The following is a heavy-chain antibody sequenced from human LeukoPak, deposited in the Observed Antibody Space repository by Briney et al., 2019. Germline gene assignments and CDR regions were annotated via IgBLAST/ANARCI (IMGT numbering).Heavy chain of an antibody. V-gene: IGHV1-46*01. CDR3: ARSSRGLGILIGY. CDR2: INPSGGGT. Sequence: ASVKVSCKASGDTFTSDYMRWVRHAPEQGREWMGIINPSGGGTSYAQKFQSRMMMTRDTSTSTVYMDVSSLTSEDTAVYYCARSSRGLGILIGYWGQGILVTVSS. J-gene: IGHJ4*02. D-gene: IGHD7-27*01. CDR1: GDTFTSDY.